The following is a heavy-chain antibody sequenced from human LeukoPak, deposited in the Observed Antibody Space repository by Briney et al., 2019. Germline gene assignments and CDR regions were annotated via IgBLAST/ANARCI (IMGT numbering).Heavy chain of an antibody. CDR1: GYTLTELS. V-gene: IGHV1-24*01. CDR3: AASITMVRGVILVSRTIDY. D-gene: IGHD3-10*01. Sequence: GASVKDTCKVSGYTLTELSMHWVRQAPGKGVEWMGGFDPEDGETIYAQKFQGRVTMTEDTSTDTAYMELSSLRSEDTAVYYCAASITMVRGVILVSRTIDYWGQGTLVTVSS. CDR2: FDPEDGET. J-gene: IGHJ4*02.